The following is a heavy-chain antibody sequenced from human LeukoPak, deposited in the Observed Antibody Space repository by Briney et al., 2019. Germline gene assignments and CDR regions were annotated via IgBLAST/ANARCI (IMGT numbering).Heavy chain of an antibody. D-gene: IGHD1-26*01. CDR3: ARGGRIVGATPVLDY. J-gene: IGHJ4*02. Sequence: SETLSLTCAVYVGSFSGYYWSWIRQPPGKGLEWIGEINHSGSTNYNPSLKSRVTISADTSKNQFSLKLSSVTAADTAVYYCARGGRIVGATPVLDYWGQGTLVTVSS. V-gene: IGHV4-34*01. CDR2: INHSGST. CDR1: VGSFSGYY.